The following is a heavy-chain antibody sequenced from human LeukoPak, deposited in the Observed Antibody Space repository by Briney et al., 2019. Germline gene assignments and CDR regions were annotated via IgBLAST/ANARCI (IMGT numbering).Heavy chain of an antibody. CDR1: GFTFSSYW. D-gene: IGHD4-11*01. J-gene: IGHJ4*02. CDR2: IKQDGSEK. V-gene: IGHV3-7*01. Sequence: GGSLRLSCAASGFTFSSYWMSWVRQAPGKGLEWVANIKQDGSEKYYVDSVKGRFTVSRDNAKNSLYLQMNSLRAEDTAVYYCAREGHTVTTPGREYYFDYWGQGTLVTVSS. CDR3: AREGHTVTTPGREYYFDY.